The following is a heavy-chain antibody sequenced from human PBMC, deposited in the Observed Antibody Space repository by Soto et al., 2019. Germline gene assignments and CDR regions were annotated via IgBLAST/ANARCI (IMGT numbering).Heavy chain of an antibody. CDR2: IKQDGSEK. Sequence: EVQLVESGGGLVKPGGSLRLSCAASGFTFSSYWMSWVRQAPGKGLEWVANIKQDGSEKYYVDSVKGRFTISRDNAKNSLYLQMNSLRAEDTAVYYCAREGDDIVVMTATLYYYYGMDVWGQGTTVTVSS. V-gene: IGHV3-7*03. CDR1: GFTFSSYW. D-gene: IGHD2-21*02. J-gene: IGHJ6*02. CDR3: AREGDDIVVMTATLYYYYGMDV.